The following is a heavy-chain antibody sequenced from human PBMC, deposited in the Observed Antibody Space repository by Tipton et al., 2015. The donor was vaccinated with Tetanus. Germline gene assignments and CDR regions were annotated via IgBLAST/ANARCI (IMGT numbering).Heavy chain of an antibody. CDR1: GGSISSSSYY. CDR2: IYYSGST. J-gene: IGHJ3*02. Sequence: LSLTCTVSGGSISSSSYYWGWIRQPPGKGLEWIGSIYYSGSTYYNPSLKSRVTISVDTSKNQFSLKVNSVTAADTAVYYCSRGGWLKASDAFDIWGQGTLVTVSS. CDR3: SRGGWLKASDAFDI. V-gene: IGHV4-39*07. D-gene: IGHD5-12*01.